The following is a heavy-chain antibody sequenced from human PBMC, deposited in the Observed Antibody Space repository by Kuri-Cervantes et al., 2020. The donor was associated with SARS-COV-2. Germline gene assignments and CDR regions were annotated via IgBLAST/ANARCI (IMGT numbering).Heavy chain of an antibody. CDR3: ASSSSSPYYYYGMDV. CDR1: GFTFGDYA. D-gene: IGHD6-6*01. CDR2: IRSKAYGGTT. V-gene: IGHV3-49*04. Sequence: GGSLRLSGTASGFTFGDYAMSGVRQAPGKGLEWVGFIRSKAYGGTTEYAASVKGRFTISRDNAKNSLYLQMNSLRAEDTAVYYCASSSSSPYYYYGMDVWGQGNTV. J-gene: IGHJ6*01.